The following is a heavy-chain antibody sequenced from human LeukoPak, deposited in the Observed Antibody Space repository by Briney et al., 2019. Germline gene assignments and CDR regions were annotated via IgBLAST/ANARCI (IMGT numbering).Heavy chain of an antibody. D-gene: IGHD5-12*01. J-gene: IGHJ4*02. CDR2: IIPIFGTA. Sequence: SVKVSCKASGGTFSNYAISWVRQAPGQGLEWMGGIIPIFGTANYAQKFRGRVTITADKSTRTAYMELSSLRSEDTAVYYCARLSGYDWESFYDYWGQGTLVTVAS. V-gene: IGHV1-69*06. CDR3: ARLSGYDWESFYDY. CDR1: GGTFSNYA.